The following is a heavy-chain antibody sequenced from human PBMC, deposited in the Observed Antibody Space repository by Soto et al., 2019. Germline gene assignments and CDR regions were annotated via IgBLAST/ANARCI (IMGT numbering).Heavy chain of an antibody. CDR1: GFTFSSYA. CDR2: IKSKTDGGTT. Sequence: GGSLRLSCAASGFTFSSYAMSWVRQAPGKGLEWVGRIKSKTDGGTTDYAAPVKGRFTISRDDSKNTLYLQMNSLKTEDTAVYYCTTESRTQYYDFWSGYSYGMDVWGQGTTVTVSS. J-gene: IGHJ6*02. CDR3: TTESRTQYYDFWSGYSYGMDV. D-gene: IGHD3-3*01. V-gene: IGHV3-15*01.